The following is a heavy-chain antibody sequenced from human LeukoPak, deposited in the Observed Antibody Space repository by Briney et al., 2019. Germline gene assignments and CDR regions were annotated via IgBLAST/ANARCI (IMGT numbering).Heavy chain of an antibody. CDR1: GFTFSSYS. J-gene: IGHJ4*02. CDR3: VRDWNYRIFDY. D-gene: IGHD1-7*01. CDR2: ISSSSSTI. Sequence: GGSLRLSCAASGFTFSSYSMNWVRQAPGKGLEWVSYISSSSSTIYYADSVKGRFTISRDNAKNSLYLQMNSLRAEDTAVYYCVRDWNYRIFDYWGQGTLVTVSS. V-gene: IGHV3-48*01.